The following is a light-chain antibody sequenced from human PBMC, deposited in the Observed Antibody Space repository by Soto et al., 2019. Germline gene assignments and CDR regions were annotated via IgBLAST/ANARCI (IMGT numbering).Light chain of an antibody. Sequence: QSVLTQPASVSGSPGQSITISCTGTSSDVGGYNYVSWYQQHPGKAPKLMIYDVNSRPSGVSNRFSGSKSGNTASLTISGLQAEDEADYYCSSYASGSLVVFGGGTQLTVL. CDR2: DVN. J-gene: IGLJ2*01. CDR3: SSYASGSLVV. CDR1: SSDVGGYNY. V-gene: IGLV2-14*01.